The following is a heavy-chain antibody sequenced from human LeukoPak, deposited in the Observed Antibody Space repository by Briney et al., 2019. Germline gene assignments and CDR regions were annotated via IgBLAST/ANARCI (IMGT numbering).Heavy chain of an antibody. D-gene: IGHD3-22*01. V-gene: IGHV3-11*01. CDR3: ARDPVPYYSDFSDYSGWFDP. J-gene: IGHJ5*02. CDR1: GFTFSDYY. CDR2: ISTSGSTK. Sequence: PGGSLRLSCAASGFTFSDYYMSWIRQAPGKGLEWVSYISTSGSTKHYADSVKGRFTISRDNAKNSLYLQMNSLRAEDAAVYYCARDPVPYYSDFSDYSGWFDPWGQGTLVTVSS.